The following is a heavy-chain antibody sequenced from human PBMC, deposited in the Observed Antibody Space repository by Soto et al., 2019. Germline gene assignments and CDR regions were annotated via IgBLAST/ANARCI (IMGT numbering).Heavy chain of an antibody. CDR2: IYYSGST. J-gene: IGHJ6*02. D-gene: IGHD3-9*01. CDR3: ASGYDILTGYPRGDYYGMDV. Sequence: PSETLSLTCTVSGGSISSSCYYWGWIRQPPGKGLDWIGSIYYSGSTYSNLSLKSRVTISVDTSKNQFSLKLSSVTAADTAVYYCASGYDILTGYPRGDYYGMDVWGQGTTVTVSS. V-gene: IGHV4-39*01. CDR1: GGSISSSCYY.